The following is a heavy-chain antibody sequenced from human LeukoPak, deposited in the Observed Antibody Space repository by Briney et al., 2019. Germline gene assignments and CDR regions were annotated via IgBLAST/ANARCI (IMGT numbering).Heavy chain of an antibody. D-gene: IGHD6-19*01. V-gene: IGHV3-48*03. CDR2: IDATSGTI. CDR1: GFSFSTYE. CDR3: ARDVTVGVPGTLYFDH. J-gene: IGHJ4*02. Sequence: PGGSLRLSCAASGFSFSTYEMNWVRQAPGKGLEWVSYIDATSGTIHYGDSVKGRFTISRDNAKNSLYLQMNSLRVEDTAVYYYARDVTVGVPGTLYFDHWGQGILVTVSS.